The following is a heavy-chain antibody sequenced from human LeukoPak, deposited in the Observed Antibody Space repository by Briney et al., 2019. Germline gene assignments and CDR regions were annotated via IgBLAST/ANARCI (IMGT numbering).Heavy chain of an antibody. J-gene: IGHJ4*02. CDR3: AKDRGTDGYSYGFGDY. Sequence: GRSLRLSCAASGFTFSSYGMHWVRQAPGKGLEWVAVISYVGSNKYYADSVKGRFTISRDNSKNTLYLQMNSLRAEDTAVYYCAKDRGTDGYSYGFGDYWGQGTLVTVSS. CDR1: GFTFSSYG. V-gene: IGHV3-30*18. CDR2: ISYVGSNK. D-gene: IGHD5-18*01.